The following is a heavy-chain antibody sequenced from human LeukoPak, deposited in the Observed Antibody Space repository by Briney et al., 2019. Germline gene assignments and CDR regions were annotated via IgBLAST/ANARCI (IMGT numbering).Heavy chain of an antibody. CDR3: ARLRFLEWLNDY. D-gene: IGHD3-3*01. J-gene: IGHJ4*02. V-gene: IGHV3-7*01. CDR2: IKQDGSEK. CDR1: GFTFSSYW. Sequence: GESLKISCAASGFTFSSYWMSWVRQAPGKGLEWVANIKQDGSEKYYADSVKGRFTISRDNAKNSLYLQMNSLRAEDTAVYYCARLRFLEWLNDYWGQGTLVTVSS.